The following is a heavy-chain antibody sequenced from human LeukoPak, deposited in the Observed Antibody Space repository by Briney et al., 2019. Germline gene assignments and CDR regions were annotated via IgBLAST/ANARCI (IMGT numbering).Heavy chain of an antibody. D-gene: IGHD3-22*01. CDR3: ARWLRGYIDWFDP. V-gene: IGHV1-18*01. CDR1: GYTFTSYG. Sequence: ASVKVSCKASGYTFTSYGIIWVRQAPGQGLEWMGWISAYNGNTNYAQKLQGRVTMTTDTSTSTAYMEPRSLRSDDTALYYCARWLRGYIDWFDPWGQGTLVTVSS. J-gene: IGHJ5*02. CDR2: ISAYNGNT.